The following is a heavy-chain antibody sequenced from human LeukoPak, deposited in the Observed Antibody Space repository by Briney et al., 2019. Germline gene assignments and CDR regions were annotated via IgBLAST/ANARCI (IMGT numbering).Heavy chain of an antibody. Sequence: PGGSLRLSCAASGFTFSSYSMNWVRQAPGKGLEWVSSISSSGLYTYYADSVKGRFTTSRDNAKNSLYLHMNSLRADDTAVYYCARIWDLRFISTWTGGYWGQGTLVTVSS. CDR3: ARIWDLRFISTWTGGY. CDR1: GFTFSSYS. D-gene: IGHD3/OR15-3a*01. V-gene: IGHV3-21*01. CDR2: ISSSGLYT. J-gene: IGHJ4*02.